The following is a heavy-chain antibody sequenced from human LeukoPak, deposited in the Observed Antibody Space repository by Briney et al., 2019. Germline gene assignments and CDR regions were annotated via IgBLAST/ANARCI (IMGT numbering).Heavy chain of an antibody. Sequence: GGSLRLSCAAAGFTFDDYAMHWVRQAPGKGLERVSLISGDGGSTYYADSVKGRFTISRDNSKNSLYLQMNSLRTEDTALYYCAKDRDGYSGYDLGEIDYWGQGTLVTVSS. J-gene: IGHJ4*02. D-gene: IGHD5-12*01. CDR1: GFTFDDYA. V-gene: IGHV3-43*02. CDR3: AKDRDGYSGYDLGEIDY. CDR2: ISGDGGST.